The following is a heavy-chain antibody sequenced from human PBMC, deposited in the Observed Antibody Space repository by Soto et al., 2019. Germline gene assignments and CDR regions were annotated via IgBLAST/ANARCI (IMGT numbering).Heavy chain of an antibody. CDR1: GFTFSDYY. J-gene: IGHJ4*02. Sequence: GGSLRLSCAVSGFTFSDYYMSWVRQAPGKGLEYISGVRGNGDPPFYTDSVKGRFTISRDTSKNTLYLQMTTLSADDTAVYYCVKSRGGNNFDFFDWGQGTLVTVSS. CDR3: VKSRGGNNFDFFD. D-gene: IGHD5-12*01. CDR2: VRGNGDPP. V-gene: IGHV3-64D*06.